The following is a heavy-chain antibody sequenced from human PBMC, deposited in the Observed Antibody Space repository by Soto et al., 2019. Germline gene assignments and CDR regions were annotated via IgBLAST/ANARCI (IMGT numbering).Heavy chain of an antibody. J-gene: IGHJ4*02. V-gene: IGHV1-3*01. D-gene: IGHD5-18*01. CDR1: GYTFTNNV. CDR2: VNAGNDNT. Sequence: QVHLVQSGAEVKKPGASVKVSCRTSGYTFTNNVIHWVRQAPGQRLEWIGWVNAGNDNTKWSREFQGRLTLTKDTSATTAYMVLSSLTPEDTAIYFCAREVPYGYSRFDYWGQGTLVTVSS. CDR3: AREVPYGYSRFDY.